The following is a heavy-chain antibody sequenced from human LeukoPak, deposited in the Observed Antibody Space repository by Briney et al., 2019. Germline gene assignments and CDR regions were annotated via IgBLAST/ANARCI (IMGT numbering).Heavy chain of an antibody. V-gene: IGHV4-59*12. CDR1: GGSISSYY. J-gene: IGHJ3*02. Sequence: SETLSLTCTVSGGSISSYYWSWIRQPPGKGLEWIGYIYYSGSTNYNPSLKSRVTISVDTSKNQFSLKLSSVTAANTAVCYCARYSSSWTDAFDIWGQGTMVTVSS. D-gene: IGHD6-13*01. CDR2: IYYSGST. CDR3: ARYSSSWTDAFDI.